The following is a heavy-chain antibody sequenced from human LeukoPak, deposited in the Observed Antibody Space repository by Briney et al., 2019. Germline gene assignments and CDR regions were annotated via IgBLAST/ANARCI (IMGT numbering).Heavy chain of an antibody. D-gene: IGHD3-9*01. CDR2: IGRSGTTI. CDR1: GFPFSYYT. Sequence: GGSLRLSFAASGFPFSYYTMNWGRPAPGKGVEWVSFIGRSGTTIYYADSVKGRFTCSRDNSKNSLYLQMNSLRAEDTAVYYCATNHPNGGGGRYFDWSPIDWGQGTLVTVSS. V-gene: IGHV3-48*04. CDR3: ATNHPNGGGGRYFDWSPID. J-gene: IGHJ4*02.